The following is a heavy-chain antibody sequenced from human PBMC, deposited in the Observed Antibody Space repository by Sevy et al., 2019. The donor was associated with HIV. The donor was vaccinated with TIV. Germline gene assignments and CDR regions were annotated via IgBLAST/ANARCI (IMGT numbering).Heavy chain of an antibody. CDR2: MYGTVEPNGNT. J-gene: IGHJ4*02. D-gene: IGHD2-21*02. V-gene: IGHV4-39*02. CDR3: TTSLMASYDFPAFDL. Sequence: SETLSLTCSVSGGSITTGPYYWAWIRQSPGKGPEWLGSMYGTVEPNGNTYYNPTLRTRIGMSMDKYNNRFALSLRSVIAAATAVYFSTTSLMASYDFPAFDLWGQGITVTVSS. CDR1: GGSITTGPYY.